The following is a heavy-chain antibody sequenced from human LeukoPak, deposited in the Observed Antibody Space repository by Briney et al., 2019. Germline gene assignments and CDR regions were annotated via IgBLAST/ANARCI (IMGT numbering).Heavy chain of an antibody. CDR1: GGSIGSGDYS. V-gene: IGHV4-30-4*01. Sequence: SETLSLTCTVSGGSIGSGDYSWSWIRQPPGKGLEWIGYIYYSGSTYYNPSLKSRVTISVDTSKNQLSLKLSSVTAADTAVYYCARGAAAAETEFDPWGQGTLVTVSS. J-gene: IGHJ5*02. D-gene: IGHD6-13*01. CDR2: IYYSGST. CDR3: ARGAAAAETEFDP.